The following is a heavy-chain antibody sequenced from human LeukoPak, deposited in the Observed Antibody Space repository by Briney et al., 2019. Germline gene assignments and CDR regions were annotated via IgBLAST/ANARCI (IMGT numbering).Heavy chain of an antibody. CDR1: GGSISSSSYY. CDR2: IYYSGST. D-gene: IGHD4-23*01. CDR3: ACDYGGNSY. V-gene: IGHV4-39*07. Sequence: SETLSLTCTVSGGSISSSSYYWGWIRQPPGKGLEWIGSIYYSGSTYYNPSLKSRVTISVDTSKNQFSLKLSSVTAADTAVYYCACDYGGNSYWGQGTLVTVSS. J-gene: IGHJ4*02.